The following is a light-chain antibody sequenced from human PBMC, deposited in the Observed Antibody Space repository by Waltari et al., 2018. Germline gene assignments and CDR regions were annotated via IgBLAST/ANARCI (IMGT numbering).Light chain of an antibody. CDR2: DES. V-gene: IGKV3-11*01. CDR1: HSVREY. J-gene: IGKJ4*01. CDR3: QQRSSWPLT. Sequence: EIVLTQSPATLSLSPGERATLSCRASHSVREYLAWYQQRPGQAPRLLIYDESNRATGVPARFSGTGYETDFTLTINDLEPEDFAVYYCQQRSSWPLTFGGGSKVEIK.